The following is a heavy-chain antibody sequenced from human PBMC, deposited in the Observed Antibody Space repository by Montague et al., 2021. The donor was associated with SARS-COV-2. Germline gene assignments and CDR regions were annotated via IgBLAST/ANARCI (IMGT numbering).Heavy chain of an antibody. CDR3: ARGTGPRSITLFGVIISGHVFDI. CDR2: INHRGST. D-gene: IGHD3-3*01. CDR1: GGSFSGYY. V-gene: IGHV4-34*01. Sequence: SETLSLTCAVYGGSFSGYYWSWIRQPPGEGLEWIGEINHRGSTNYSPSLKSRVIISVDTSKNQFSLKLSSVTAADTAVYYCARGTGPRSITLFGVIISGHVFDIWGQGTMVTVSP. J-gene: IGHJ3*02.